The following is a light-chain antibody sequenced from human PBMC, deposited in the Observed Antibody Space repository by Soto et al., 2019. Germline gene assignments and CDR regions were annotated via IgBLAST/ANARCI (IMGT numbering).Light chain of an antibody. V-gene: IGLV1-40*01. CDR3: QSYDSSLSVWV. J-gene: IGLJ3*02. CDR2: GNN. CDR1: SSNIGAGYD. Sequence: QPVLTQPPSVSGAPGQRVTISCTGSSSNIGAGYDVHWYHQLPGTAPKLLIYGNNNRPSGVPDRFSGSRSGTSASLAITGLRAEDEADYYCQSYDSSLSVWVFGGGTKLTVL.